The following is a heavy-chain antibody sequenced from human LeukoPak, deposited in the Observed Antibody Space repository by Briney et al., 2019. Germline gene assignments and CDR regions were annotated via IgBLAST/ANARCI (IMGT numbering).Heavy chain of an antibody. CDR2: IKRDGSEK. CDR3: ARAGSFWHYVY. Sequence: GGSLRLSCAASGFTFNSYWMNWVRQAPGKRLEWVANIKRDGSEKYYVDSVKGRFTISRDNAKNSLSLQMNGLRVEDTAVYYCARAGSFWHYVYWGQGTLVTVSS. CDR1: GFTFNSYW. J-gene: IGHJ4*02. V-gene: IGHV3-7*01. D-gene: IGHD1-7*01.